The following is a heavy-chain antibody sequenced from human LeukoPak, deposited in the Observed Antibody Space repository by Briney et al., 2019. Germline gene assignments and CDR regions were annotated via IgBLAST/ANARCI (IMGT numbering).Heavy chain of an antibody. CDR3: ASGWGSSGYYSDY. Sequence: GGSLRLSCAASGFTFDDYAMHWVRQAPGKGLEWVSGISWNSGSIGYADSVKGRFTISRDNAKNSLYLQMNSLRAEDTAVYYCASGWGSSGYYSDYWGQGTLVTVSS. CDR1: GFTFDDYA. V-gene: IGHV3-9*01. CDR2: ISWNSGSI. D-gene: IGHD3-22*01. J-gene: IGHJ4*02.